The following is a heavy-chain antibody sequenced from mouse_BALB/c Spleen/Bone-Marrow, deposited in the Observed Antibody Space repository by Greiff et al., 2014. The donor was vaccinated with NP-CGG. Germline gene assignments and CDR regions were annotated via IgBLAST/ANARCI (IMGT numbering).Heavy chain of an antibody. CDR3: ARERENDGYYDIDY. V-gene: IGHV2-9*02. CDR2: IWAVGST. D-gene: IGHD2-3*01. J-gene: IGHJ2*01. CDR1: GFSLTSYG. Sequence: QVQLQQSGPGPGAPSQSLSITCTVSGFSLTSYGVHWVRQPPGKGLEWLGVIWAVGSTNYNSALMSRLSISKDNSKSQVFLKMNSLQTDDTAMYYCARERENDGYYDIDYWGQAPLSQSPQ.